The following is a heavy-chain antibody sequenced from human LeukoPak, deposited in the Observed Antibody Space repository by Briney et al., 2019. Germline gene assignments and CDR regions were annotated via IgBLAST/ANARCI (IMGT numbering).Heavy chain of an antibody. CDR3: ARAIHVDAAMIWGY. Sequence: PGGSLRLSCAASEFTFSDYGMHWVRQAPGKGLEWVAYIKQDGSEKDYVDSVKGRFTISRDNAKNSLYLQMNSLRADDTAVYYCARAIHVDAAMIWGYWGQGTLVTVSS. CDR1: EFTFSDYG. D-gene: IGHD5-18*01. J-gene: IGHJ4*02. CDR2: IKQDGSEK. V-gene: IGHV3-7*01.